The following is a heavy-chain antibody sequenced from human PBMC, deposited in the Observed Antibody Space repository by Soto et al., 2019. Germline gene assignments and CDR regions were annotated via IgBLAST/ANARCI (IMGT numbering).Heavy chain of an antibody. CDR1: GGSISSGGYY. CDR3: ARGITMVRGAQNWYFDL. CDR2: IYYSGST. V-gene: IGHV4-31*03. D-gene: IGHD3-10*01. Sequence: QVQLQESGPGLVKPSQTLSLTCTVSGGSISSGGYYWSWIRQHPGKGLEWIGYIYYSGSTYYNPSLKSRVTISVDTSKNQFSLKLSSVTAADTAVYYCARGITMVRGAQNWYFDLWGRGTLVTVSS. J-gene: IGHJ2*01.